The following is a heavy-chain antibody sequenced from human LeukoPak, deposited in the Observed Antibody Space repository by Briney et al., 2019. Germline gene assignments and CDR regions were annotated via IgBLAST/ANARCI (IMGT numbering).Heavy chain of an antibody. V-gene: IGHV4-59*01. CDR1: GGSISSYY. D-gene: IGHD4-17*01. Sequence: PSETLSLTCTVSGGSISSYYWSWIRQPPGKGLEWIGYIYYSGSTNHNPSLKSRVTISVDTSKNQFSLKLSSVTAADTAVYYCARDGVSGGDYVWFDPWGQGTLVTVSS. CDR3: ARDGVSGGDYVWFDP. J-gene: IGHJ5*02. CDR2: IYYSGST.